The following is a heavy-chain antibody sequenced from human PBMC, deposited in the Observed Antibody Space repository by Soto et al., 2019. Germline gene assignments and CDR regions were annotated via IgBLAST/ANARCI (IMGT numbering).Heavy chain of an antibody. CDR1: GFTVSGNY. D-gene: IGHD6-6*01. CDR2: IYSGGST. CDR3: ARGKYSSSSGGY. J-gene: IGHJ4*02. V-gene: IGHV3-53*01. Sequence: GESLRLSCAASGFTVSGNYMSWVRQAPGKGLEWVSVIYSGGSTYYADSVKGRFTISRDNSKNTLYLQMNSLRAEDTAVYYCARGKYSSSSGGYWGQGTLVTVSS.